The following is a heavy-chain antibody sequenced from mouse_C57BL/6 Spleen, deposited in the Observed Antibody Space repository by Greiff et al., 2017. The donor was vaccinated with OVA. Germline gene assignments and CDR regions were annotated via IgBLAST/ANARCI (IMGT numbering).Heavy chain of an antibody. CDR1: GYSITSGYY. Sequence: DVKLQESGPGLVKPSQSLSLTCSVTGYSITSGYYWNWIRQFPGNKLEWMGYISYDGSNNYNPSLKNRISITRDTSKNQFFLKLNSVTTEDTATYYCASNFLYYAMDYWGQGTSVTVSS. CDR2: ISYDGSN. J-gene: IGHJ4*01. D-gene: IGHD1-3*01. V-gene: IGHV3-6*01. CDR3: ASNFLYYAMDY.